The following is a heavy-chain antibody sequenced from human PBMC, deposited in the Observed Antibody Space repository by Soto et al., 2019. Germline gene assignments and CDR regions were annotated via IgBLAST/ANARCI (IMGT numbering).Heavy chain of an antibody. Sequence: SETLSLTCTVSGGSISSGGYSWNWIRQHPGKGLEWIGYIYSSGSTYYNPSLKSRLTISIDTSQNLFSLKLSSVTAADTAVYLCPREEVVSRGLRCDSWGRGALVTVSS. J-gene: IGHJ5*01. CDR3: PREEVVSRGLRCDS. D-gene: IGHD2-15*01. CDR1: GGSISSGGYS. CDR2: IYSSGST. V-gene: IGHV4-31*03.